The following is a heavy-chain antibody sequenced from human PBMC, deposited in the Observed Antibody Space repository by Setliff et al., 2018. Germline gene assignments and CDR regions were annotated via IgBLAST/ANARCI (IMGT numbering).Heavy chain of an antibody. J-gene: IGHJ4*02. CDR1: GYTLTELS. V-gene: IGHV1-24*01. CDR2: FDPEDGET. D-gene: IGHD5-18*01. Sequence: ASVKVSCKVSGYTLTELSMHWVRQAPGKGLEWMGGFDPEDGETIYAQKFQGRVTMTEDTSTDTAYMELSGLRSEDTAVYYCATSVSWIQLVLYPQGHPEHFDYWGQGTLVTVSS. CDR3: ATSVSWIQLVLYPQGHPEHFDY.